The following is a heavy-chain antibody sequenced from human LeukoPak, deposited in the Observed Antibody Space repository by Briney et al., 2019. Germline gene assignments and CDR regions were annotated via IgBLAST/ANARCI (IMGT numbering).Heavy chain of an antibody. CDR3: ARGRAPIVVVPAARRYFDL. CDR2: INHSGST. CDR1: GGSFSGYY. D-gene: IGHD2-2*01. J-gene: IGHJ2*01. V-gene: IGHV4-34*01. Sequence: PSETLSLTCAVYGGSFSGYYWSWIRQPPGKGLEWIGEINHSGSTNYNPSLKSRVTISVDTSKNQFSLKLSSVTAADTAVYYCARGRAPIVVVPAARRYFDLWGRGTLATVSS.